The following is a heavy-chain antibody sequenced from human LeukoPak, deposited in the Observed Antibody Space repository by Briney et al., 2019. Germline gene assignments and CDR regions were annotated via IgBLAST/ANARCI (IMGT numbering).Heavy chain of an antibody. V-gene: IGHV4-34*01. CDR3: ARVRDSSGYYYGITEYFQH. CDR1: GGSFSGYY. CDR2: INHSGST. D-gene: IGHD3-22*01. J-gene: IGHJ1*01. Sequence: SETLSLTCAVYGGSFSGYYWSWIRQPPGKGLEWIGEINHSGSTNYNPSLKSRVTISVDTSKNQFSLKLSSVTAADTAVYYCARVRDSSGYYYGITEYFQHWGQGTLVTVSS.